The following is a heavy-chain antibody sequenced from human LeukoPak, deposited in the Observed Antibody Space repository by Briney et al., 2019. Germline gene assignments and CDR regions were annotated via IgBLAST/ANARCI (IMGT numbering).Heavy chain of an antibody. CDR2: VGDSAQTT. CDR1: GFTFSTYG. J-gene: IGHJ3*01. Sequence: GGSLRLSCVASGFTFSTYGMSWVRQAPGKGLEWVAVVGDSAQTTHYADSVKGRFFVSRDNSRNTVHLQMNSLRAEDTALYFCTKDSFAVIRGVGSGDGFAVWGQGRMVTVSS. D-gene: IGHD3-10*01. V-gene: IGHV3-23*01. CDR3: TKDSFAVIRGVGSGDGFAV.